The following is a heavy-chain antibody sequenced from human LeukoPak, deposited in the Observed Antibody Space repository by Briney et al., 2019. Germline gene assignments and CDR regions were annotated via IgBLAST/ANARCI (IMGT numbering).Heavy chain of an antibody. J-gene: IGHJ4*02. CDR2: IYYSGST. V-gene: IGHV4-39*07. D-gene: IGHD5-24*01. CDR1: GGSISSSSYY. CDR3: ARGEMATIKFDY. Sequence: NPSETLSLTCTVSGGSISSSSYYWGWIRQPPGKGLEWIGSIYYSGSTYYNPSLKSRVTISVDTSKNQFSLKLSSVTAADTAVYYCARGEMATIKFDYWGQGTLVTVSS.